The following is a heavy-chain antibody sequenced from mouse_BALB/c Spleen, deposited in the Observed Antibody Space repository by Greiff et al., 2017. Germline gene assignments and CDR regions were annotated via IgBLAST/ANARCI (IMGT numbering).Heavy chain of an antibody. CDR1: GYTFTSYW. J-gene: IGHJ3*01. D-gene: IGHD2-4*01. Sequence: VQLQESGAELAKPGASVKMSCKASGYTFTSYWMHWVKQRPGQGLEWIGYINPSTGYTEYNQKFKDKATLTADKSSSTAYMQLSSLTSEDSAVYYFAREGGTDYDEGAFAYWGQGTLVTVSA. V-gene: IGHV1-7*01. CDR2: INPSTGYT. CDR3: AREGGTDYDEGAFAY.